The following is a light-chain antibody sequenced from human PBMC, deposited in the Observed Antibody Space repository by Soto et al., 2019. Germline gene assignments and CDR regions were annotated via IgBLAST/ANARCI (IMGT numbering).Light chain of an antibody. V-gene: IGLV2-14*01. CDR3: SSFTSSTTVI. Sequence: QSALTQPASVSGSPGQSIIISCTGTSRDVGGYNYVSWYQQHPGKAPKLMISDVSKRPSGVSNRFSGSKSGNTASLTISGLQAEDEGDYYCSSFTSSTTVIFGGGTKLTVL. CDR1: SRDVGGYNY. CDR2: DVS. J-gene: IGLJ2*01.